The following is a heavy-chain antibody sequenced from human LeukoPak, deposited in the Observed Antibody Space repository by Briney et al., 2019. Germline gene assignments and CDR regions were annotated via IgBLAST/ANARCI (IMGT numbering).Heavy chain of an antibody. Sequence: PGGSLRLSCAASGFTFDDYGMSWVRQAPGKGLEWVSSIDWNGSSTGYADSVKGRFTTSRDNAKNSLYLQMNSLRAEDTALYYCARDADYYFDQWGQGTLVTVSS. V-gene: IGHV3-20*04. CDR3: ARDADYYFDQ. J-gene: IGHJ4*02. CDR1: GFTFDDYG. CDR2: IDWNGSST.